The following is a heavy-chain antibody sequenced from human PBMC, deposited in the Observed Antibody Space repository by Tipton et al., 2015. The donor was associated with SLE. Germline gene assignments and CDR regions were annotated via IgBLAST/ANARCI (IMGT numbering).Heavy chain of an antibody. CDR3: AKDTAFREKTPYGMDV. CDR2: ISDSGGST. J-gene: IGHJ6*02. V-gene: IGHV3-23*01. D-gene: IGHD4-23*01. CDR1: GFTFNTYA. Sequence: SLRLSCAASGFTFNTYAMSWVRQAPGKGLEWVSAISDSGGSTYYADSVKGRFTISRDNSKNTLYLQVNSLRPDDTGIYYCAKDTAFREKTPYGMDVWGQGTTVTVSS.